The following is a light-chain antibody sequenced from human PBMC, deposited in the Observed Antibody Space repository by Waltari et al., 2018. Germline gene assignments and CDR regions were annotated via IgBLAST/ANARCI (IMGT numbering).Light chain of an antibody. V-gene: IGKV3-20*01. J-gene: IGKJ1*01. CDR3: QHHFRLPAT. CDR1: QSISRY. Sequence: IMLTQSPGTLSLSPGERATLSCRASQSISRYLAWYPQKPGQAPRLLIYGASTRATGIPDRFRGSGSGTDFRLTISGLVPEDSAVYYCQHHFRLPATFGQGTKVEIK. CDR2: GAS.